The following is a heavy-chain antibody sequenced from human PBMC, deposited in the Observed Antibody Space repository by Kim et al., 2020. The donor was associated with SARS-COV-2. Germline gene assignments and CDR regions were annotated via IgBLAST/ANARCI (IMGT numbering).Heavy chain of an antibody. V-gene: IGHV3-30*18. Sequence: GGSLRLSCAASEFTFSSYGMHWVRQAPGKGLEWVAVISYDGSNKYYADSVKGRFTISRDNSKNTLYLQMNSLRAEDTAVYYCAKLWGLTNYDILTGHYYYYMGVWGKGTTGTVSS. D-gene: IGHD3-9*01. J-gene: IGHJ6*03. CDR1: EFTFSSYG. CDR2: ISYDGSNK. CDR3: AKLWGLTNYDILTGHYYYYMGV.